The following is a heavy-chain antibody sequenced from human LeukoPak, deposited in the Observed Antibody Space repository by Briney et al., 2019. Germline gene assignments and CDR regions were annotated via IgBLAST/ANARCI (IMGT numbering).Heavy chain of an antibody. Sequence: GRSLRLSCAASGFTFSSYGMHWVRQAPGKGLEWVAVIWYDGSNKYYADSVKGRFTISRDNSKNTLYLQMNSLRAEDTAVYYCAKDLWYYGSGSYSTSALDYWGQGTLVTVSS. V-gene: IGHV3-33*06. D-gene: IGHD3-10*01. CDR1: GFTFSSYG. CDR2: IWYDGSNK. J-gene: IGHJ4*02. CDR3: AKDLWYYGSGSYSTSALDY.